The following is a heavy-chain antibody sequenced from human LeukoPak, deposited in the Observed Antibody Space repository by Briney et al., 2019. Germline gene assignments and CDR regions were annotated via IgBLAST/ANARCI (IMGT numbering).Heavy chain of an antibody. D-gene: IGHD2-15*01. V-gene: IGHV4-61*02. CDR1: GGSISSGSYY. CDR3: ARVGGVYCSGGSCYSDQH. J-gene: IGHJ1*01. CDR2: IYTSGST. Sequence: SETLSLTCTVSGGSISSGSYYWSWIRQPAGKGLEWIGRIYTSGSTNYNPSLKSRVTISVDTSKNQFSLKLSSVTAADAAVYYCARVGGVYCSGGSCYSDQHWGQGTLVTVSS.